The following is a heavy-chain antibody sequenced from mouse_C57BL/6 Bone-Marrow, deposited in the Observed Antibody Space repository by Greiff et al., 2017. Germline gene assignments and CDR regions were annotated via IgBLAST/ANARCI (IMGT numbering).Heavy chain of an antibody. CDR3: AVLFAY. CDR1: GYTFTSYG. V-gene: IGHV1-58*01. J-gene: IGHJ3*01. Sequence: EVQLQQSGAELVRPGSSVKMSCKTSGYTFTSYGINWVKQRPGQGLEWIGYIYIGTGYTEYNEKFKGKATLTSDTSSSTAYMQLSSLTSEDSAIYFCAVLFAYWGQGTLVTVSA. CDR2: IYIGTGYT.